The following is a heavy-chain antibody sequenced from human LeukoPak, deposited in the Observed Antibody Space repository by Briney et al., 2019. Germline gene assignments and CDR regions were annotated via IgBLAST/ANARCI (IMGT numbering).Heavy chain of an antibody. CDR1: GYSFTSYG. J-gene: IGHJ4*02. Sequence: GASVKVSCRASGYSFTSYGISWARQAPGRGLEWMGWISTDNGNTNYVQNLQGRVSMTRDTSTSTAYMELRSLRSDDTAVYYCARKGDYWNDGAYWGQGTLVTVSS. D-gene: IGHD1-1*01. V-gene: IGHV1-18*01. CDR2: ISTDNGNT. CDR3: ARKGDYWNDGAY.